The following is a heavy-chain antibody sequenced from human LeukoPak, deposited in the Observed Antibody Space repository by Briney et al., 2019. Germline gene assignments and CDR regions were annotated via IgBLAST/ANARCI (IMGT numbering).Heavy chain of an antibody. CDR2: VNRDGSET. J-gene: IGHJ6*02. CDR1: GFTLSNHW. Sequence: GRSLRLSCAASGFTLSNHWMTWVRQVPGRGPEWVANVNRDGSETYYLDSVKGRFTISKDNAKNSLYLQMNSLRAEDTALYHCARNNGMDVWGQGTTVIVSS. CDR3: ARNNGMDV. V-gene: IGHV3-7*03.